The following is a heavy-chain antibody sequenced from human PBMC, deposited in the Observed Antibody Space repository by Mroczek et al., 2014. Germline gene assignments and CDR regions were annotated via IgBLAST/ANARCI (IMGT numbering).Heavy chain of an antibody. D-gene: IGHD6-6*01. CDR2: INHSGST. J-gene: IGHJ4*02. V-gene: IGHV4-34*01. CDR3: ARHFSGVEYSSSSEDGPIDY. Sequence: QVQLQQWGAGLLKPSETLSLTCAVYGGSFSGYYWSWIRQPPGKGLEWIGEINHSGSTNYNPSLKSRVTISVDTSKNQFSLKLSSVTAADTAVYYCARHFSGVEYSSSSEDGPIDYWGQGTLVTVSS. CDR1: GGSFSGYY.